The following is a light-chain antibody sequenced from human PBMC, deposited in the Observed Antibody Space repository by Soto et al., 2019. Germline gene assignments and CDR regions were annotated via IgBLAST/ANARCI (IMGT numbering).Light chain of an antibody. V-gene: IGKV2-28*01. CDR3: MQAVQNR. Sequence: EIVMTQSPLSLPVTPGEPASISCRSSQSLLHTNGYNYLDWYLQKPGQSPQLLIYLGSHRASGVPERFNGSGSGTDFTLTITRVEAEDVGVYYCMQAVQNRFGPWTKVDIK. CDR2: LGS. CDR1: QSLLHTNGYNY. J-gene: IGKJ3*01.